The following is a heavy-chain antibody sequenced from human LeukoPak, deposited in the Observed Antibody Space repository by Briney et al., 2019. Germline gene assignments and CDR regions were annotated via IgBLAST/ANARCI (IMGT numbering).Heavy chain of an antibody. V-gene: IGHV3-30*02. CDR2: IWYDGSNK. CDR3: AKDYRGYYDSSAWDY. D-gene: IGHD3-22*01. CDR1: GFPFSSYA. J-gene: IGHJ4*02. Sequence: PGGSLRLFCGAPGFPFSSYAMHWGRPAPGEGVEWVAFIWYDGSNKDYTDSVKGRFTISRDNAKNKLHLQMHSLRAADTAVYYCAKDYRGYYDSSAWDYRGQGTLVTVSS.